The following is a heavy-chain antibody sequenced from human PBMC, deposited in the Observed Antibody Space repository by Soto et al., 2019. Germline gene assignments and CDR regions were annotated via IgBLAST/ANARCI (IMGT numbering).Heavy chain of an antibody. Sequence: VQLVESGGGLVKPGGSLRLSCAASGFTFSSYSMNWARQAPGKGLEWVSSISSSSSYIYYADSVKGRFTISRDNAKNSLYLQMNSLRAEDTAVYYCARVIGGDPYYFDYWGQGTLVTVSS. CDR1: GFTFSSYS. V-gene: IGHV3-21*01. D-gene: IGHD3-10*01. CDR3: ARVIGGDPYYFDY. CDR2: ISSSSSYI. J-gene: IGHJ4*02.